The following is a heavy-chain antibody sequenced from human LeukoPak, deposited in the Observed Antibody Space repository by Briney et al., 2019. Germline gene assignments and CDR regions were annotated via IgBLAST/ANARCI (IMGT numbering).Heavy chain of an antibody. Sequence: PGRSLRLSCAASGFTFSSYGMHWVRQALGKGLEWVAVISYDGSNKYYADSVKGRFTISRDNSKNTLYLQMNSLRAEDTAVYYCAKGRGYSSSWYVFDYWGQGTLVTVSS. CDR2: ISYDGSNK. CDR1: GFTFSSYG. V-gene: IGHV3-30*18. CDR3: AKGRGYSSSWYVFDY. J-gene: IGHJ4*02. D-gene: IGHD6-13*01.